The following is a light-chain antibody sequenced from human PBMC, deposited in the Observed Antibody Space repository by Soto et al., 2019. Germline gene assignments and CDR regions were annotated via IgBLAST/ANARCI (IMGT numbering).Light chain of an antibody. V-gene: IGKV3-11*01. J-gene: IGKJ4*01. CDR3: HKRSNWQLT. CDR2: GAS. CDR1: QSVSSY. Sequence: EIVLTQSPATLSLSPGARATLSCRASQSVSSYLAWYQQKPGQAPRLLIYGASNRATGIPARFSGSWSGTDVTLTISSLEPEYFAVYYCHKRSNWQLTFGGGTKAEIK.